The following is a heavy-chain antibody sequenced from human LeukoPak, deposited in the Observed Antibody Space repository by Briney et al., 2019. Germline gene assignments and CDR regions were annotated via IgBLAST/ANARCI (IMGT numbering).Heavy chain of an antibody. Sequence: SVKVSCKASGGTFSSYAISWVRQAPGQGLEWMEGIIPIFGTANYAQKFQGRVTITADESTSTAYMELSSLRSEDTAVYYCAREVGYDSSGYYYEPTAFDYWGQGTLVTVSS. J-gene: IGHJ4*02. D-gene: IGHD3-22*01. CDR2: IIPIFGTA. CDR3: AREVGYDSSGYYYEPTAFDY. V-gene: IGHV1-69*13. CDR1: GGTFSSYA.